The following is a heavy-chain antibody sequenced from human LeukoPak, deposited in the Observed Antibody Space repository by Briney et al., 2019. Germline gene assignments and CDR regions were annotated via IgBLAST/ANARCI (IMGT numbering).Heavy chain of an antibody. CDR1: GYTFTSYY. J-gene: IGHJ4*02. D-gene: IGHD2/OR15-2a*01. V-gene: IGHV1-46*01. Sequence: ASVKVSCKASGYTFTSYYMHWVRQAPGQGLEWMGIINPSGGSTSYAQKFHGRVTMTRDTYTSTVYMELSSLRSEDTAVYYCARDSREVDLGSVLLYYFDYWGQGTLVTVSS. CDR3: ARDSREVDLGSVLLYYFDY. CDR2: INPSGGST.